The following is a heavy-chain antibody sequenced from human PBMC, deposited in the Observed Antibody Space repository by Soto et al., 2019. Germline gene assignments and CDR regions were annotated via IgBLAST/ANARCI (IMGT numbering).Heavy chain of an antibody. D-gene: IGHD3-22*01. CDR2: IKQDGSKK. J-gene: IGHJ4*02. CDR1: GLTFSSYS. Sequence: PGGSLRLSCAASGLTFSSYSMSWVRQAPGKGLEWVANIKQDGSKKYYVDSVKGRFTISRDNAKNSLYLQMNSLRVEDTAVYYCASAYYYDSSGYYPGGYWGQGTLVTVSS. CDR3: ASAYYYDSSGYYPGGY. V-gene: IGHV3-7*01.